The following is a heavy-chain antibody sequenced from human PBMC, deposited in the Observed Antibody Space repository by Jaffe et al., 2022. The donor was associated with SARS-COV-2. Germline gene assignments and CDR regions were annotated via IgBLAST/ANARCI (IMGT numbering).Heavy chain of an antibody. J-gene: IGHJ4*02. CDR1: GFNCGSYW. Sequence: EVQLVESGGGLVQPGGSLTLSCAASGFNCGSYWMSWVRQAPGKGLEWVANIRQDGSERYYVDSVKGRFTISRDNAKNSVYLQMNSLRAEDTAVYYCARTVPGSRSFDYWGQGTLVTVSS. CDR3: ARTVPGSRSFDY. V-gene: IGHV3-7*03. CDR2: IRQDGSER. D-gene: IGHD6-19*01.